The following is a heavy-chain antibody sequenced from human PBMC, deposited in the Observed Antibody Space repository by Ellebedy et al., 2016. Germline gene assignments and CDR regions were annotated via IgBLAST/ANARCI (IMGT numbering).Heavy chain of an antibody. CDR2: IKPDGSVT. CDR3: ARDLIASGTLDY. CDR1: GFTFSSYW. Sequence: GGSLRLSCVASGFTFSSYWIHWVRQAPGKGLEWVADIKPDGSVTYYVDYVRGRLTISRDNARSSVYLQLNSLRVEDTAVYHCARDLIASGTLDYWGRGTLVTVSS. V-gene: IGHV3-7*03. J-gene: IGHJ4*02. D-gene: IGHD2-21*01.